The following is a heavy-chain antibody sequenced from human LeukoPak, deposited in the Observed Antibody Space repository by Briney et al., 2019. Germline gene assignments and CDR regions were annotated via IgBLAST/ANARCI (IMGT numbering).Heavy chain of an antibody. J-gene: IGHJ5*02. CDR3: TRDVWGLWWFDP. V-gene: IGHV3-33*01. Sequence: GGSLRLSCAASGFTFSSYGMHWVRQAPGKGLEWVAVIWYDGSNKYYADSVKGRFTISRDNAKNTLYLQMNSLRAEDTAVYYCTRDVWGLWWFDPWGQGTLVTVSS. CDR2: IWYDGSNK. CDR1: GFTFSSYG. D-gene: IGHD3-16*01.